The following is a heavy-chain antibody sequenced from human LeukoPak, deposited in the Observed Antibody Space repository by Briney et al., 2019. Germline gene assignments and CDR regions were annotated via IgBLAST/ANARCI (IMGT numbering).Heavy chain of an antibody. J-gene: IGHJ6*03. CDR2: IYYSGST. V-gene: IGHV4-39*01. Sequence: SETLSHTCTVSGDSISSSSYYWGWIRQPPGKGLEWIGSIYYSGSTYYNPSLKSRVTISIDTSKNQFSLKLNSVTTADTAVYYCARVWDYYYYMDVWGKGTTVTVSS. CDR3: ARVWDYYYYMDV. CDR1: GDSISSSSYY. D-gene: IGHD3-16*01.